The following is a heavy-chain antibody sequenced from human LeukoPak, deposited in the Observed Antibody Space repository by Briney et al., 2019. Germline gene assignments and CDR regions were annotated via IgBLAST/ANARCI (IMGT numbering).Heavy chain of an antibody. V-gene: IGHV3-7*01. D-gene: IGHD3-16*02. J-gene: IGHJ1*01. CDR2: IKQDGSEK. CDR1: GFTFSSYW. CDR3: ARDVGGDIVTGSEYFQY. Sequence: GGSLRLSCAASGFTFSSYWMSWVRQAPGKGLEWVANIKQDGSEKYYVDSVKGRFTISRDNAKNSLYLQMNSLRAEDTAVYYCARDVGGDIVTGSEYFQYWGQGTLVTVSS.